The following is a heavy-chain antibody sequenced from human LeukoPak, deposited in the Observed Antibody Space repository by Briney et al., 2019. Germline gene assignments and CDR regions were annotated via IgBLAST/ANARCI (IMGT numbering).Heavy chain of an antibody. D-gene: IGHD3-22*01. Sequence: SETLSLTCTVSGASISSYYWSWIRQPPGKGLEWIGDIYYSGSIKYNPSLKSRVTMSVDTSKNQFSLKLSSVTAADTAIYYCARENPSGYYNRPVDYWGQGTLVTVSS. V-gene: IGHV4-59*01. J-gene: IGHJ4*02. CDR1: GASISSYY. CDR2: IYYSGSI. CDR3: ARENPSGYYNRPVDY.